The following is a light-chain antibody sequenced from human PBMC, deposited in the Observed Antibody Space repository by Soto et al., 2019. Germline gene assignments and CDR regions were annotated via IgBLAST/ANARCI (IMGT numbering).Light chain of an antibody. J-gene: IGLJ2*01. CDR3: SSYTSSSTLV. V-gene: IGLV2-14*01. CDR2: EVS. Sequence: QSALTQPASVSGSPGQSITISCTGTSSDVGGYNYVSWYQQHPGKAPKLMIYEVSNRPSGVSNRFSGSKSGNTASLTISGLQAEDEDYYYCSSYTSSSTLVFGGGTKLTVL. CDR1: SSDVGGYNY.